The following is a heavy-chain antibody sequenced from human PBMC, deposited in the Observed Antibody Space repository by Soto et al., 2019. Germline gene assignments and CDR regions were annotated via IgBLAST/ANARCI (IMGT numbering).Heavy chain of an antibody. CDR3: AKDRGEEGLKFLEWFGGMDV. CDR1: EFTVSNYW. Sequence: GGSLRLSCAASEFTVSNYWMNWVRQAPGKGLVRVSHIKSDGTTSYADSVEGRFTVSRDDAKNRLYLQMNSLRAEDTAVYYCAKDRGEEGLKFLEWFGGMDVWGHGTTVTVSS. J-gene: IGHJ6*02. V-gene: IGHV3-74*01. D-gene: IGHD3-3*01. CDR2: IKSDGTT.